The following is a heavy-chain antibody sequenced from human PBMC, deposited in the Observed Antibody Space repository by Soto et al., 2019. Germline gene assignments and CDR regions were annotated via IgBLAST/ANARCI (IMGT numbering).Heavy chain of an antibody. V-gene: IGHV1-3*01. CDR1: GYTFTSYA. CDR3: ARADYYHLDY. J-gene: IGHJ4*02. Sequence: QVQLVQSGAEVKKPGASVKVSCKASGYTFTSYAMHWVRQAPGQRLEWMGWINAGNGNTKYSQKFQGRVTITRDTSASTAYMELSGLRSEDTAVYSCARADYYHLDYWGQGTLVTVSS. D-gene: IGHD3-22*01. CDR2: INAGNGNT.